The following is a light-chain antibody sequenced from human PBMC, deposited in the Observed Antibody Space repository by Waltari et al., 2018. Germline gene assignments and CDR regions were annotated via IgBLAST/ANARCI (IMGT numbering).Light chain of an antibody. V-gene: IGLV2-14*01. J-gene: IGLJ1*01. Sequence: QSALTQPASVSGSPGQSITISCTGTNSDVGAYNYVSWYHQHPGKAPKLVIYEVSYRPSGVSNRFSGSKSGNTASLTISGLQAEDEADYYCNSYTTGKTQVFGTGTQVTVL. CDR1: NSDVGAYNY. CDR2: EVS. CDR3: NSYTTGKTQV.